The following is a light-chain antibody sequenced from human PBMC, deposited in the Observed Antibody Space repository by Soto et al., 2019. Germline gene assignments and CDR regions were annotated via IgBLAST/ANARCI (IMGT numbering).Light chain of an antibody. CDR2: EGS. CDR3: CSYASRSSYV. Sequence: QSVLTQPASVSGSPGQSITIACTGTSGDVGSYSHVSWYQQHPGKAPRLIIYEGSKRPSGVSHRFSASRSDKTASLTISGLQAEDEAAYYCCSYASRSSYVFGTGTKVPV. CDR1: SGDVGSYSH. V-gene: IGLV2-23*01. J-gene: IGLJ1*01.